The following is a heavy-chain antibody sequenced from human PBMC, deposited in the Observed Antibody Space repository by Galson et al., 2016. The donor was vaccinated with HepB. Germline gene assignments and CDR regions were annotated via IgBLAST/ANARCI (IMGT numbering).Heavy chain of an antibody. CDR2: IGSIGTTITI. V-gene: IGHV3-11*04. D-gene: IGHD3-10*01. CDR3: TRDYYGSLDH. CDR1: GFTLSNYY. Sequence: SLRLSCAASGFTLSNYYMSWIRQAPGKGLEWVSYIGSIGTTITIHYADSVKGRFTISRDNAKNTVHLQMNSLRAEDTAVYYCTRDYYGSLDHWGQGTLVTVSS. J-gene: IGHJ4*02.